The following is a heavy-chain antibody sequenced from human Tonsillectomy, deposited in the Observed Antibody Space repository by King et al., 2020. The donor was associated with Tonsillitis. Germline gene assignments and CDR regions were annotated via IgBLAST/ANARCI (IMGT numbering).Heavy chain of an antibody. Sequence: QLVQSGAEVKKPGASVKVSCKASGYTFTGYYIHWVRQAPGQGLEWMGWINPNSGGTSYAQKFQGRVTMTRDTSIDTAYMELNRLRSDDTAVYYCARDHYYASTWGQGTLVTVSS. CDR3: ARDHYYAST. D-gene: IGHD3-22*01. J-gene: IGHJ5*02. CDR1: GYTFTGYY. V-gene: IGHV1-2*02. CDR2: INPNSGGT.